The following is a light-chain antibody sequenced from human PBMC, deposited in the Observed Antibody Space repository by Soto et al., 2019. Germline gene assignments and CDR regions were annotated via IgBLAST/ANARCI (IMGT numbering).Light chain of an antibody. V-gene: IGLV2-11*01. CDR2: AVS. J-gene: IGLJ3*02. CDR1: NSDVGGYNF. CDR3: CSYTASDIWV. Sequence: QSVLTQPPSASGTPGQRVTISCSGSSSNSDVGGYNFVSWYQQLPGKAPKLMISAVSQRPSGVPDRFSGSKSGNTASLTISGLQADDEADYFCCSYTASDIWVFGGGTKVTVL.